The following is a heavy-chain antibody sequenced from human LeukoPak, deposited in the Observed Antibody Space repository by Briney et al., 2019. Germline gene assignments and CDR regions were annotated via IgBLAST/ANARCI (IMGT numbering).Heavy chain of an antibody. Sequence: GGSLRLSCAASGFTFSSYSMNWVRQAPGKGLEWVSSISSSSSYIYYADSVKGRFTISRDNAKSSLYLQMNSLRAEDTAVYYCARAPTFSGWFDYWGQGTLVTVSS. V-gene: IGHV3-21*01. CDR2: ISSSSSYI. J-gene: IGHJ4*02. D-gene: IGHD6-19*01. CDR3: ARAPTFSGWFDY. CDR1: GFTFSSYS.